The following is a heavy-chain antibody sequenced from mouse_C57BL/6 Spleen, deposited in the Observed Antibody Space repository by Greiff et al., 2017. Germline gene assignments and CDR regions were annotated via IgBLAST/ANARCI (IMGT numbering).Heavy chain of an antibody. Sequence: VQLQQSGTELVKPGASVKLSCKASGYTFTSYWMHWVKQRPGQGLEWIGNINPSNGGTNYNEKFKSKATLTVDKSSSTAYMQLSSLTSEDSAVYYCAITTVVANYARDYWGQGTSVTVSS. V-gene: IGHV1-53*01. J-gene: IGHJ4*01. CDR3: AITTVVANYARDY. CDR2: INPSNGGT. D-gene: IGHD1-1*01. CDR1: GYTFTSYW.